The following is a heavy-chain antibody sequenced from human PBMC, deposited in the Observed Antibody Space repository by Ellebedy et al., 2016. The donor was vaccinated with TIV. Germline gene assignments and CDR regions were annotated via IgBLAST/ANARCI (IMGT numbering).Heavy chain of an antibody. V-gene: IGHV3-7*04. CDR2: IKQDGSEI. D-gene: IGHD3-22*01. Sequence: GESLKISCAASGFTLNNYWMTWVRQAPGKGLEWVANIKQDGSEIYYVDSVRGRFVISRDNAKNSLYHQMNSLTAEDTALYYCAGGSGFLFDIWGQGTMVTVS. J-gene: IGHJ3*02. CDR1: GFTLNNYW. CDR3: AGGSGFLFDI.